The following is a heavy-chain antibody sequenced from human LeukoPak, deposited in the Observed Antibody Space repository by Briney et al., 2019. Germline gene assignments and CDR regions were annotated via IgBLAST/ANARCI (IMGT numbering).Heavy chain of an antibody. Sequence: ASVKVSCKASRFTFNDYYIHWVRQAPGQGLEWMVWIDPNSGGTHYAQNFQGRVTVTRDASIYTVYMDLTSLRSDDTAVYYCAEGYSYGYHPFDYWGQGTLVTVSS. D-gene: IGHD5-18*01. CDR1: RFTFNDYY. V-gene: IGHV1-2*02. J-gene: IGHJ4*02. CDR2: IDPNSGGT. CDR3: AEGYSYGYHPFDY.